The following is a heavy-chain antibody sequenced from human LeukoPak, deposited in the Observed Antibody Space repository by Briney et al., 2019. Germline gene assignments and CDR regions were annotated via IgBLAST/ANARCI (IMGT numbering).Heavy chain of an antibody. J-gene: IGHJ6*02. CDR3: ARDWVTMVRGVIMVPSYYYYGMDV. CDR1: GGTFSSYA. D-gene: IGHD3-10*01. CDR2: IIPILGIA. Sequence: SVKVSCKASGGTFSSYAISWVRQAPGQGLEWMGRIIPILGIANYAQKFQGRVTITADKSTSTAYMELSSLRSEDTAVYYCARDWVTMVRGVIMVPSYYYYGMDVWGQGTTVTVSS. V-gene: IGHV1-69*04.